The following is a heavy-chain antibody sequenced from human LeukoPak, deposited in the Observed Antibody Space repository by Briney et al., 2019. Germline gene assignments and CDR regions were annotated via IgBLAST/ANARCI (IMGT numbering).Heavy chain of an antibody. J-gene: IGHJ4*02. D-gene: IGHD3-3*01. CDR3: ASSSAWSGHDY. Sequence: SETLSLTCTVSGGSISSHYWSWIRQPPGKGLEWIGYIYYSGSTNYNPSLKSRVTTSVYTSKNQFSLKLSSVTAADTAVYYCASSSAWSGHDYWGQGTLVTVSS. CDR2: IYYSGST. CDR1: GGSISSHY. V-gene: IGHV4-59*11.